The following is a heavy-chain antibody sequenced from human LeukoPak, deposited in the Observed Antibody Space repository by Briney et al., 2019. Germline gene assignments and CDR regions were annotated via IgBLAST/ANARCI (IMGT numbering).Heavy chain of an antibody. CDR1: GFTVSSNY. D-gene: IGHD6-19*01. J-gene: IGHJ4*02. V-gene: IGHV3-53*01. CDR2: IYSGGST. Sequence: GGSLRLSCAASGFTVSSNYMSWVRQAPGKGLEWVSVIYSGGSTYYADSVKGRFTISRDNSKNTLYLQMNSLRAEDTAVYYCARQHYSSGWPQGLRTFDYWGQGTLVTVSS. CDR3: ARQHYSSGWPQGLRTFDY.